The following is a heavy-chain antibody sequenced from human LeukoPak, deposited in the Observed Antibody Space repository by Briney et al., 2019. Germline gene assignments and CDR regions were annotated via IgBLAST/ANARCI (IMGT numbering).Heavy chain of an antibody. J-gene: IGHJ3*02. CDR1: RFTFSSYD. D-gene: IGHD3-10*01. V-gene: IGHV3-23*01. Sequence: GGSLRLSCAASRFTFSSYDMSWVRQAPGKGLEWVSAISGSGGSTYYADSVKGRFTISRDNSKNTLYLQMNSLRAEDTAVYYCAKDRRLLWFGELLWEAFDIWGQGTMVTVSS. CDR3: AKDRRLLWFGELLWEAFDI. CDR2: ISGSGGST.